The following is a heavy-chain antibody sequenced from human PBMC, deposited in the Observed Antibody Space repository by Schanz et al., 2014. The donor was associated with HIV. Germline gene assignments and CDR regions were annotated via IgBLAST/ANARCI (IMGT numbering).Heavy chain of an antibody. CDR1: GFTFSSYS. D-gene: IGHD4-17*01. V-gene: IGHV3-23*01. CDR2: ISGSGGST. J-gene: IGHJ6*02. CDR3: AKGGFYGDYVSYYYGLDV. Sequence: EVLLLDSGGGLIQPGGSLRLSCAASGFTFSSYSMNWVRQAPGKGLEWVSAISGSGGSTYYADSVKGRFTISRDNSKNTLYLQMNSLRAEDTAVYYCAKGGFYGDYVSYYYGLDVWGQGTTVTVSS.